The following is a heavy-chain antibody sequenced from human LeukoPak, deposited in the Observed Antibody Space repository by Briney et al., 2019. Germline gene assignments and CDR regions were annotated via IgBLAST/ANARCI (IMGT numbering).Heavy chain of an antibody. CDR3: GRSRLGYAYVY. CDR1: GFTFSDYY. Sequence: PGGSLRLSCAASGFTFSDYYMNWIRQAPGKELEWVSSISGSSSYINYADSVKGRFTISRDNAKSSLYLQMNSLRAEDTAVYYCGRSRLGYAYVYWGQGTLVTVSS. V-gene: IGHV3-11*03. D-gene: IGHD5-18*01. J-gene: IGHJ4*02. CDR2: ISGSSSYI.